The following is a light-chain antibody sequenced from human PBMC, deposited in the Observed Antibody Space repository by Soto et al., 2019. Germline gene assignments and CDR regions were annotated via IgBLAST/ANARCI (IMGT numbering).Light chain of an antibody. V-gene: IGLV2-14*01. CDR1: SSDVGGYNY. CDR2: EVS. Sequence: QSALTQPASVSGSPGQSITISCTGTSSDVGGYNYVSWYQQHPGKAPKLMIYEVSNRPSGVSNRFSGSNSGNTASLTISGLQAEDEADYYCSSYTSSSFYVFGTGTQLTVL. J-gene: IGLJ1*01. CDR3: SSYTSSSFYV.